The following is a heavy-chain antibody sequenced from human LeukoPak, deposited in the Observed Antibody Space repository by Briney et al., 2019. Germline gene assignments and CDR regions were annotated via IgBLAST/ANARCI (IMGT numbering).Heavy chain of an antibody. CDR1: GYTFTSYD. CDR2: MNPNSGNT. J-gene: IGHJ4*02. Sequence: ASVKVSCKASGYTFTSYDINWVRQATGQGLEWMGWMNPNSGNTGYAQKFQGRVTMTRDTSTSTVYMELSSLRSEDTAVYYCARGAYSSSWYVDYWGQGTLVTVSS. CDR3: ARGAYSSSWYVDY. V-gene: IGHV1-8*01. D-gene: IGHD6-13*01.